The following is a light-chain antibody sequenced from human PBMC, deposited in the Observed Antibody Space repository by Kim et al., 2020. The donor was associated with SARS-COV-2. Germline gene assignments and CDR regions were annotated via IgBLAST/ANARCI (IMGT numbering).Light chain of an antibody. Sequence: PGQSITISCTGTSSDVGGYNYVSWYQQHPGKAPKLMIYDVSKRPSGVSNRFSGPKSGNTASLTISGLQAEDEADYYCSSYTSSRVFGGGTQLTVL. CDR1: SSDVGGYNY. J-gene: IGLJ3*02. V-gene: IGLV2-14*04. CDR2: DVS. CDR3: SSYTSSRV.